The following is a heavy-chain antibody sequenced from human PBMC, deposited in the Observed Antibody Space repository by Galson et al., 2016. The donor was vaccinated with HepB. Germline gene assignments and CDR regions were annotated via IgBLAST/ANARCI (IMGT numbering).Heavy chain of an antibody. CDR3: ARLVAGFGEAISRPRYDMDV. J-gene: IGHJ6*02. CDR2: ITSTSKNL. CDR1: GFTFDAYA. V-gene: IGHV3-21*01. D-gene: IGHD3-3*01. Sequence: SLRLSCAASGFTFDAYAMHWVRQAPGKGLEWVSSITSTSKNLYYADSVKGRFTISRDNTRNSLYLQMNSLRAEDTAVYFCARLVAGFGEAISRPRYDMDVWGQGTTVTVFS.